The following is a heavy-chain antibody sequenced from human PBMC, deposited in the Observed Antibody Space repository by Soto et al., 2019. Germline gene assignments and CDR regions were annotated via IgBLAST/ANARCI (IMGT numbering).Heavy chain of an antibody. Sequence: QVQLVESGGGVVQPGRSLRLSCAASGFTFSSYGMHWVRQAPGKGLEWVAVIWYDGSNKYYADSVKGRFTISRDNSKNALYRQMNSLRAEDTAVYYCARDLAGYYYYYGMDVWGQGTTVTVSS. CDR2: IWYDGSNK. V-gene: IGHV3-33*01. CDR1: GFTFSSYG. D-gene: IGHD2-15*01. J-gene: IGHJ6*02. CDR3: ARDLAGYYYYYGMDV.